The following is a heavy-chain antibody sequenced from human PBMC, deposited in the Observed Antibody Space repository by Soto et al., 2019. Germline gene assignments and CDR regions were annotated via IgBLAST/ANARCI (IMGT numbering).Heavy chain of an antibody. CDR2: IYWDDDK. CDR1: GFSLSTYHMG. J-gene: IGHJ4*02. Sequence: QITLKESGPTLVRPAQTLTLTCDFSGFSLSTYHMGVAWIRQPPGKALEWLALIYWDDDKRYSPSLKDRLAISKATSSTQVVLTITNRDPGDSATYFCAHAGDYDLLTFDHWGPGALVTVSS. CDR3: AHAGDYDLLTFDH. D-gene: IGHD4-17*01. V-gene: IGHV2-5*02.